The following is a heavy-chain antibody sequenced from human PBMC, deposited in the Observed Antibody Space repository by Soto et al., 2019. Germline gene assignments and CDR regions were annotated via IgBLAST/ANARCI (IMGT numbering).Heavy chain of an antibody. J-gene: IGHJ4*02. CDR1: GFTFSSYG. Sequence: QVQLVESGGGVVQPGRSLRLSCAASGFTFSSYGMHWVRQAPGKGPEWVAVIWYDGSNKYYADSVKGRFTISRDNSKNTLYLQMNSLRAEDTAVYYCARDLSMWELLNWGQGTLVTVSS. D-gene: IGHD1-26*01. CDR2: IWYDGSNK. V-gene: IGHV3-33*01. CDR3: ARDLSMWELLN.